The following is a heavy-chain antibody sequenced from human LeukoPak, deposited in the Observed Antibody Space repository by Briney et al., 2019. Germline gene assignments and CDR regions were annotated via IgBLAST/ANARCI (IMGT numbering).Heavy chain of an antibody. CDR2: VHLNGAT. J-gene: IGHJ4*02. V-gene: IGHV4-4*02. CDR3: TRESGAFSPFGF. Sequence: SGTLSVTCAVSGGSILSTNWWSWVRQPPGKGLEWIGEVHLNGATNYNPSVEGRVTMSIDKSKNHLSLEVISVTAADTAMYYCTRESGAFSPFGFWGQGTLVTVSS. D-gene: IGHD1-26*01. CDR1: GGSILSTNW.